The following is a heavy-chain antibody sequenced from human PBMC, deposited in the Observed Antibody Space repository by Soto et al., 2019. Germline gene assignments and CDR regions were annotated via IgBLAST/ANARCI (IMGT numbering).Heavy chain of an antibody. D-gene: IGHD3-3*01. CDR1: GGSFSGYY. J-gene: IGHJ4*02. CDR2: INHSGNT. Sequence: SETLSLTCAVYGGSFSGYYWSWIRQPPGKGLEWIGEINHSGNTNYNPSLKSRVTISVDTSKNQFSLKLSSVTAADTAVYYCARGRAPSAYYFDYWGQGTLVTVSS. CDR3: ARGRAPSAYYFDY. V-gene: IGHV4-34*01.